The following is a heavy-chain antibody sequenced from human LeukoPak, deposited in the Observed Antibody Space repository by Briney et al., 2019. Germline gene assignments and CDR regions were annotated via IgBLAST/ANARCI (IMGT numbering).Heavy chain of an antibody. CDR1: GDSISSGGYY. CDR2: IYHRGST. D-gene: IGHD1-26*01. J-gene: IGHJ5*02. CDR3: ARRVGATSWFDP. V-gene: IGHV4-30-2*01. Sequence: PSETLSLTCTVSGDSISSGGYYWSWIRQPPGKGLEWIGYIYHRGSTYYNPSLKSRVTISIDMSKNQFSLILSSVTAADTAVYYCARRVGATSWFDPWGQGTLVTVSS.